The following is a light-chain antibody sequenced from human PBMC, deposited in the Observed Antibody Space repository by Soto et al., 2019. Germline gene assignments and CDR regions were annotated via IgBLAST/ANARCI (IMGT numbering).Light chain of an antibody. Sequence: EIVMTQSPATLSVSPGEGVTLSCRASESVRSKVAWYQQKPGQAPRLLIYGSSTRATGIPDRFRGSGSGTEYTLTLSSLQSEHFAVYYCQQYNNWPPITFGQGTRLEIK. V-gene: IGKV3-15*01. CDR1: ESVRSK. CDR3: QQYNNWPPIT. J-gene: IGKJ5*01. CDR2: GSS.